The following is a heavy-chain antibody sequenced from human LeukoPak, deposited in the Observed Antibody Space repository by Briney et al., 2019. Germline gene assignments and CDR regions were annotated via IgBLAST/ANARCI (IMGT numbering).Heavy chain of an antibody. D-gene: IGHD4-17*01. CDR1: GFTFNSHA. V-gene: IGHV3-23*01. CDR2: ISARGDAT. J-gene: IGHJ5*02. Sequence: GGSLRLSCAASGFTFNSHAMNWLRQAPGRGLEWISLISARGDATYYADSVKGRLAISRDNSKDTLFLHMNSLRAEDTAFYYCSRGTTDYDSWGQGTLVTVSS. CDR3: SRGTTDYDS.